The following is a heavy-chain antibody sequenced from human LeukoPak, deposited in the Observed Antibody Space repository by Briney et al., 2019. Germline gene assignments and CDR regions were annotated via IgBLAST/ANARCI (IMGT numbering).Heavy chain of an antibody. CDR3: ARDWLSLVNCSGWYDAFDI. CDR1: GGSISSYY. Sequence: SDTLSLTCTVSGGSISSYYGSWLRPPGGKGREWIGRIYTSGSTKYPPSLESRLNMSIDTSNKHFSLKLISVLPADTCVFVCARDWLSLVNCSGWYDAFDIWGEGTMVTVSS. D-gene: IGHD6-19*01. CDR2: IYTSGST. J-gene: IGHJ3*02. V-gene: IGHV4-4*07.